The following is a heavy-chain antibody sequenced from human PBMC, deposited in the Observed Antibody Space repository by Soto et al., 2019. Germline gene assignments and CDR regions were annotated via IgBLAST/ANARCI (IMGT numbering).Heavy chain of an antibody. J-gene: IGHJ6*02. V-gene: IGHV1-46*01. CDR1: GYTFTSYY. Sequence: QVQLVQSGAEVKKPGASVKVSCKASGYTFTSYYMHWMRQAPGQGLEWMGIINPSGGSTSYAQKFQGRVTMTRDTSTSTVYMELSSLRSEDTAVYYCARGGKIAVAAHIYYYYGMDVWGQGPTVTVSS. CDR3: ARGGKIAVAAHIYYYYGMDV. D-gene: IGHD6-19*01. CDR2: INPSGGST.